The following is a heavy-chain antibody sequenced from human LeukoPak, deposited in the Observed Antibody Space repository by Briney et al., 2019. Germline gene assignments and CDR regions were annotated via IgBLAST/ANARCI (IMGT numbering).Heavy chain of an antibody. V-gene: IGHV1-69*06. D-gene: IGHD6-19*01. CDR1: GGTFSSYA. J-gene: IGHJ4*02. Sequence: ASVKVSCKASGGTFSSYAISRVRQAPGQGLEWMGGIIPIFGTANYAQKFQGRVTITADKSTSTAYMELSSLRSEDTAVYYCARGRSVAVLGDYFDYWGQGTLVTVSS. CDR3: ARGRSVAVLGDYFDY. CDR2: IIPIFGTA.